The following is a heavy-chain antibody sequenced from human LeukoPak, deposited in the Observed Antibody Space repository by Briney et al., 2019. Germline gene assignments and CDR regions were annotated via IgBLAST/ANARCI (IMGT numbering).Heavy chain of an antibody. D-gene: IGHD4-23*01. J-gene: IGHJ3*02. Sequence: PSETLSLTCAVNGGSFSAYYWNWIRQPPGKGLEWLGQINHSGNTIYNPSLKSRVTISVDTSKSQFSLKLNSVTAADTSIYYCASTDYGGNLFEALDIWGQGTMVTVSS. CDR2: INHSGNT. CDR3: ASTDYGGNLFEALDI. V-gene: IGHV4-34*01. CDR1: GGSFSAYY.